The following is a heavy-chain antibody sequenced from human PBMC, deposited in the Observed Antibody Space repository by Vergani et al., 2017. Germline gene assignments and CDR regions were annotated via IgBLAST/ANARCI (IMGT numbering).Heavy chain of an antibody. V-gene: IGHV4-34*01. Sequence: QVQLQQWGAGLLKPSETLSLTCAVYGGSFSGYYWSWIRQPPGKGLEWIGEINHSGSTNYNPSLKSRVTISVDTSKNQFSLKLSSVTAADTAVYYCARLLPDFWSGYYFDYWGQGTLVTVSS. CDR3: ARLLPDFWSGYYFDY. CDR1: GGSFSGYY. D-gene: IGHD3-3*01. J-gene: IGHJ4*02. CDR2: INHSGST.